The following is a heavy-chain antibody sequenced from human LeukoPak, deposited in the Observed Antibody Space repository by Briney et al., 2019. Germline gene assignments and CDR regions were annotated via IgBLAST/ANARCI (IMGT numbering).Heavy chain of an antibody. D-gene: IGHD3-16*01. J-gene: IGHJ4*02. Sequence: PGGSLRLSCAASGFTFSSYGMHWVRQAPGKGLEWVSHISSLSGTIYYADSVKGRFIISRDNAQNSLFLQMNSLRAEDTAVYYCVRDQGGAVSYWGRGTLVTVSS. V-gene: IGHV3-48*01. CDR3: VRDQGGAVSY. CDR2: ISSLSGTI. CDR1: GFTFSSYG.